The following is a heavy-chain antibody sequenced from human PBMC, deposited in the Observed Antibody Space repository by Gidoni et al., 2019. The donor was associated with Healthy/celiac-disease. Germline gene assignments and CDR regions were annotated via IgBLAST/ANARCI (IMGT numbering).Heavy chain of an antibody. V-gene: IGHV1-3*01. D-gene: IGHD6-6*01. J-gene: IGHJ5*02. CDR2: INAGNGNT. Sequence: QVQLVQSGAEVKKPGASVKVSCKASGYTFTSYAMHWVRQAPGQRLEWMGWINAGNGNTKYSQKFQGRVTITRDTSASTAYMELSSLRSEDTAVYYCARDQYSSSSGGYNWFDPWGQGTLVTVSS. CDR1: GYTFTSYA. CDR3: ARDQYSSSSGGYNWFDP.